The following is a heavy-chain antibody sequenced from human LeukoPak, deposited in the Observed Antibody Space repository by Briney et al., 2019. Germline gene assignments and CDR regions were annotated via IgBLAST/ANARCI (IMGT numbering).Heavy chain of an antibody. V-gene: IGHV4-61*01. D-gene: IGHD3-16*01. CDR1: GGSVSSGSYY. CDR3: ARVDSFGGDRDYFDY. CDR2: IYYSGST. Sequence: SETLSLTCTVSGGSVSSGSYYWSWIRQPPGKGLEWIGYIYYSGSTNYNPSLKSRVTISVDTSKNQFSLKLSSVTAADTAVYYCARVDSFGGDRDYFDYWGQGTLVTVSS. J-gene: IGHJ4*02.